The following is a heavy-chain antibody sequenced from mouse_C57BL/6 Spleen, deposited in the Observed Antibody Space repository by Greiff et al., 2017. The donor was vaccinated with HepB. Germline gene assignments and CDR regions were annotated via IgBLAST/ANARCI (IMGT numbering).Heavy chain of an antibody. CDR2: ISYDGSN. D-gene: IGHD2-4*01. CDR1: GYSITSGYY. J-gene: IGHJ3*01. V-gene: IGHV3-6*01. CDR3: ARGNYYDYDWFAY. Sequence: EVQLQESGPGLVKPSQSLSLTCSVTGYSITSGYYWNWIRQFPGNKLEWMGYISYDGSNNYNPSLKNRISITRATSKNQFFLKLNSVTPEDTATYYCARGNYYDYDWFAYWGQGTLVTVSA.